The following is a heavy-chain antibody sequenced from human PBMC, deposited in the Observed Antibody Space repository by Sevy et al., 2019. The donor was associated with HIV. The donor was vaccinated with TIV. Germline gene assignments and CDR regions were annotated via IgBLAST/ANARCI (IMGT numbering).Heavy chain of an antibody. Sequence: GGSLRLSCAVSGFSFSHYAFHWVRQAPGKGLEWVSLISYDGTYKYYADSVKGRFTISKDNSNKTLYLQMNSLRGNDTAVYYWARVAVSYCTNDCYHRFDYWGPGALVTVSS. CDR2: ISYDGTYK. CDR1: GFSFSHYA. CDR3: ARVAVSYCTNDCYHRFDY. J-gene: IGHJ4*02. V-gene: IGHV3-30-3*01. D-gene: IGHD2-8*01.